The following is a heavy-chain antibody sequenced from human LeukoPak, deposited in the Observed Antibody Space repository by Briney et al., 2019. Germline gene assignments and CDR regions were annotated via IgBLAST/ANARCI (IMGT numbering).Heavy chain of an antibody. V-gene: IGHV1-2*02. J-gene: IGHJ6*03. CDR3: ARDRRGSWTYYYMDV. CDR2: INPNSGGT. CDR1: GYTFTGYY. D-gene: IGHD2-15*01. Sequence: GASVKVSCKTSGYTFTGYYMHWVRQAPGQGLEWMGWINPNSGGTNYAQKFQGRVTMTRDTSISTAYMELSRLRSDDTAVYYCARDRRGSWTYYYMDVWGKGTTVTVSS.